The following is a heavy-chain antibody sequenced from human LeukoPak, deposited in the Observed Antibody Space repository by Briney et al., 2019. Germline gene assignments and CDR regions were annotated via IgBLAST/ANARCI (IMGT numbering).Heavy chain of an antibody. Sequence: LTSETLSLTCTVYGGSFSGYYWSWVRQAPGKGLEWVSVIYSGGSTYYADSVKGRFTISRDNSKNTLYLQMNSLRAEDTAVYYCARGVRGVIGYWGQGTLVTVSS. CDR2: IYSGGST. J-gene: IGHJ4*02. CDR3: ARGVRGVIGY. V-gene: IGHV3-53*01. D-gene: IGHD3-10*02. CDR1: GGSFSGYY.